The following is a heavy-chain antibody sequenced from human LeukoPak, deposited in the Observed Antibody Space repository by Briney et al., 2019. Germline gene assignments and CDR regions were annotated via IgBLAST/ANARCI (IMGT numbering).Heavy chain of an antibody. D-gene: IGHD3-16*02. J-gene: IGHJ4*02. Sequence: GGSLRLSCAASGFTFTSYAMSWVRQAPGKGLEWVSSISGSGGNTNYADSVQGRFTFSRDNSKNTLYLQMNSLRAEDTAVYYCAKGGGLRAGASYRIDYWGQGTLVTVSS. CDR1: GFTFTSYA. CDR3: AKGGGLRAGASYRIDY. CDR2: ISGSGGNT. V-gene: IGHV3-23*01.